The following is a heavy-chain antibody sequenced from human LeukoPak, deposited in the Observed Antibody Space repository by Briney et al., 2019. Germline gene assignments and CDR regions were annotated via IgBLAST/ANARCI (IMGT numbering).Heavy chain of an antibody. J-gene: IGHJ6*03. V-gene: IGHV1-18*01. Sequence: GASVKVSCKASGYTFTSYGISWVRQAPGQGLEWMGWISAYNGNTNYAQKLQGRVTMTTDTSTSTAYMELRSLRSDDTAVYYCARSPLRNFDWLFQDYYYYYMDVWGKGTTVTVSS. D-gene: IGHD3-9*01. CDR2: ISAYNGNT. CDR1: GYTFTSYG. CDR3: ARSPLRNFDWLFQDYYYYYMDV.